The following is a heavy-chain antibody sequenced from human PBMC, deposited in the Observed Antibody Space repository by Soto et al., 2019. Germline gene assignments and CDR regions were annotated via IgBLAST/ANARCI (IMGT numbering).Heavy chain of an antibody. CDR2: MNPNSGNT. CDR1: GYTFTSYD. CDR3: ARENCSGGSCYPEDAFDI. D-gene: IGHD2-15*01. Sequence: ASVKVSCKASGYTFTSYDINWVRQATGQGLEWMGWMNPNSGNTGYAQKFQGRVTMTRNTSISTAYMELSSLRSEDTAVYYCARENCSGGSCYPEDAFDIWGQGTMVTVSS. V-gene: IGHV1-8*01. J-gene: IGHJ3*02.